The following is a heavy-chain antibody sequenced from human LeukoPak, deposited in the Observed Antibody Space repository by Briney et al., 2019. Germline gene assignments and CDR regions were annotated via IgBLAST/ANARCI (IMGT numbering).Heavy chain of an antibody. CDR2: IIPIFGTA. J-gene: IGHJ4*02. Sequence: SVKVSCKASGGTFSSYAISWVRQAPGQGLEWMGGIIPIFGTANYAQKFQGRVTITTDESTSTAYMELSSLRSEDTAVYYCARFDSSHCNGGSCAFDYWGQGTLVTVSS. CDR3: ARFDSSHCNGGSCAFDY. V-gene: IGHV1-69*05. D-gene: IGHD2-15*01. CDR1: GGTFSSYA.